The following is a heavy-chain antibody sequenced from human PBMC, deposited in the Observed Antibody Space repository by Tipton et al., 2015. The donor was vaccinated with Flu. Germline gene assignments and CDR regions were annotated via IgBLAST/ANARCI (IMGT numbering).Heavy chain of an antibody. J-gene: IGHJ6*02. V-gene: IGHV3-33*01. CDR3: ARDTSTGVFGMDA. CDR2: IWYDGSNK. D-gene: IGHD1-14*01. Sequence: SLRLSCAASGFTFSSYGMHWVRQAPGKGLEWVAVIWYDGSNKYYADSMKGRFTISRDNSKNTLFLQMNSLRAEDTAVYYCARDTSTGVFGMDAWGQGATVAVSS. CDR1: GFTFSSYG.